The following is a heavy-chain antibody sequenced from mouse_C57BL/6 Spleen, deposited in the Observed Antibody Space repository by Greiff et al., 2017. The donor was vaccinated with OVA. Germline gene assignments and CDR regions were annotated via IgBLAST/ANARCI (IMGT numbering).Heavy chain of an antibody. D-gene: IGHD1-1*01. Sequence: VQLKESGGGLVQPGGSLSLSCAASGFTFTDYYMSWVRQPPGKALEWLGFIRNKANGYTTEYSASVKGRFTISRDNSQSILYLQMNALRAEDSATYYCARLGYYGSGAYWGQGTLVTVSA. V-gene: IGHV7-3*01. J-gene: IGHJ3*01. CDR2: IRNKANGYTT. CDR1: GFTFTDYY. CDR3: ARLGYYGSGAY.